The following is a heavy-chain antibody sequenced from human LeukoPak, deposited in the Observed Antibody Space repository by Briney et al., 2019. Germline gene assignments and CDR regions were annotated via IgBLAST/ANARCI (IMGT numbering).Heavy chain of an antibody. CDR2: MYTSGNT. CDR1: GGSISSGGYY. V-gene: IGHV4-61*02. D-gene: IGHD3-22*01. Sequence: PSETLSLTCTVSGGSISSGGYYWSWIRQPAGKGLEWIGRMYTSGNTNYNPSLKSRATISVDTSKNQFSLELSSVTAADTAVYYCARDFRVYYYDSSGYSYWGQGTLVTVSS. J-gene: IGHJ4*02. CDR3: ARDFRVYYYDSSGYSY.